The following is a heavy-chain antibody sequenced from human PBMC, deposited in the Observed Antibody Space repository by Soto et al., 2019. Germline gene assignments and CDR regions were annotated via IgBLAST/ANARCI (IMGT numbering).Heavy chain of an antibody. V-gene: IGHV3-74*01. J-gene: IGHJ4*02. Sequence: EVQLVESGGGLVQPGGSLRLSCAASGFNFGNNWMHWVRQAPGKGLEWVSRMNRDGRTTNYADSVKGRFTVSRDNAKNTLYLQMNSLRAEDTAVYYCATAEVDYWGPGTLVTVSS. CDR2: MNRDGRTT. CDR1: GFNFGNNW. CDR3: ATAEVDY.